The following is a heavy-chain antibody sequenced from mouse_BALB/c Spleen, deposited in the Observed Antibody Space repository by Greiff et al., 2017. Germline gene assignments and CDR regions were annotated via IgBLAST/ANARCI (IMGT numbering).Heavy chain of an antibody. CDR1: GYTFTSYV. D-gene: IGHD5-1*01. V-gene: IGHV1-14*01. Sequence: EVQLQESGPELVKPGASVKMSCKASGYTFTSYVMHWVKQKPGQGLEWIGYINPYNDGTKYNEKFKGKATLTSDKSSSTAYMELSSLTSEDSAVYYSASGTYYYAMDYWGQGTSVTVSS. CDR2: INPYNDGT. J-gene: IGHJ4*01. CDR3: ASGTYYYAMDY.